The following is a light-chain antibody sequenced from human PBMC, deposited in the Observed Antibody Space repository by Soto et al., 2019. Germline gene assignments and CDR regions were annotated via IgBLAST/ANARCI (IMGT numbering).Light chain of an antibody. Sequence: QSALTQPASVSGSPGQSSTISCTGSSSDVGTYNLVSWYQQHPGEAPKLMIYEVTKRPSGVSNRFSGSKSGNTASLTISGLQAEDEADYYCCSYAGSSYVFGTGTKVTV. CDR1: SSDVGTYNL. V-gene: IGLV2-23*02. J-gene: IGLJ1*01. CDR3: CSYAGSSYV. CDR2: EVT.